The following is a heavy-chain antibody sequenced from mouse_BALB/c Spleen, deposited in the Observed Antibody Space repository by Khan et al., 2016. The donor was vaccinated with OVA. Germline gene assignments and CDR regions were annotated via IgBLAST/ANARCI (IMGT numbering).Heavy chain of an antibody. CDR2: IAPGSGSP. J-gene: IGHJ4*01. CDR1: GYTFTSYW. Sequence: DLVKPGASVKLSCKASGYTFTSYWINWIKQRPGQGLEWIGRIAPGSGSPYYNEMFKGKATLTVDTSSSTAYIQLSSLSSDDSAVYFCARENYYGSSHYAMDYWGQGTSVTVSS. V-gene: IGHV1S41*01. CDR3: ARENYYGSSHYAMDY. D-gene: IGHD1-1*01.